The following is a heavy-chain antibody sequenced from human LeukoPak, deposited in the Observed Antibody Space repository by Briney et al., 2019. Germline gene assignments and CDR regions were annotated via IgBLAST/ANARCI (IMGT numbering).Heavy chain of an antibody. CDR2: ISGSGGNT. V-gene: IGHV3-23*01. D-gene: IGHD6-13*01. CDR3: AKDPAPGYSSSGYYYGMDV. Sequence: GGSLRLSCAASGFTFSSYAMSWVRQAPGKGLEWVSAISGSGGNTYYADSVKGRFTISRDNSKNTLYLQMNSLRAEDTAVYYCAKDPAPGYSSSGYYYGMDVWGQGTTVTVSS. CDR1: GFTFSSYA. J-gene: IGHJ6*02.